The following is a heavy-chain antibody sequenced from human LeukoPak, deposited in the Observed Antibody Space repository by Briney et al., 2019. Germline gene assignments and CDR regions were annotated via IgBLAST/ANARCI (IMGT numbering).Heavy chain of an antibody. CDR1: GFTVSSNY. V-gene: IGHV4-30-4*08. Sequence: LRLSCAASGFTVSSNYMSWVRQAPGKGLEWIGYIYYSGSTYYNPSLKSRVTISVDTSKNQFSLKLSSVTAADTAVYYCARDIVVVPAVGDYMDVWGKGTTVTVSS. D-gene: IGHD2-2*01. J-gene: IGHJ6*03. CDR2: IYYSGST. CDR3: ARDIVVVPAVGDYMDV.